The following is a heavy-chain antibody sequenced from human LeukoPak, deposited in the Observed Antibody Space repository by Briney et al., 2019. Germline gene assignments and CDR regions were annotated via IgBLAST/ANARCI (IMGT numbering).Heavy chain of an antibody. CDR1: GYTFTSYY. CDR2: INPSGGST. Sequence: ASVKVSCKASGYTFTSYYMHWVRQAPGQGLEWMGIINPSGGSTSYAQKFQGRVTITADESTSTAYMELSSLRSEDTAVYYCARVVGAYRGGAVDYWGQGTLVTVSS. V-gene: IGHV1-46*01. D-gene: IGHD1-26*01. CDR3: ARVVGAYRGGAVDY. J-gene: IGHJ4*02.